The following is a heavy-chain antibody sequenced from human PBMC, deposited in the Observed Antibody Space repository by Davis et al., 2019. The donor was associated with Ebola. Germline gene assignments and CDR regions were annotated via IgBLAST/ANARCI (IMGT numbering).Heavy chain of an antibody. CDR3: ARDRGGDYSFDY. J-gene: IGHJ4*02. CDR2: INAGNGNT. D-gene: IGHD3-10*01. V-gene: IGHV1-3*01. CDR1: GGTFSSYT. Sequence: ASVKVSCKASGGTFSSYTISWVRQAPGQGLEWMGWINAGNGNTKYSQKFQGRVTITRDTSASTAYMELSSLRSEDTSVYYCARDRGGDYSFDYWGQGTLVTISS.